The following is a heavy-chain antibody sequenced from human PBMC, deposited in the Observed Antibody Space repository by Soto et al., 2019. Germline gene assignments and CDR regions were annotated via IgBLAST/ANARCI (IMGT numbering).Heavy chain of an antibody. Sequence: QVQLVESGGGVVQPGRSLRLSCAASGFTFSSYAMHWVRQAPGKGLEWVAVISYDGSNKYYADSVKGRFTISRDNSKNTLYLQMNSQRAEDTAVYYCARERSSGYFDYWGQGTLVTVSS. CDR1: GFTFSSYA. D-gene: IGHD6-19*01. V-gene: IGHV3-30-3*01. J-gene: IGHJ4*02. CDR2: ISYDGSNK. CDR3: ARERSSGYFDY.